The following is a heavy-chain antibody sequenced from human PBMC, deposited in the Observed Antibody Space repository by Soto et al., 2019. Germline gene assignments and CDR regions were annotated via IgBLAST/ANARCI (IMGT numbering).Heavy chain of an antibody. V-gene: IGHV3-48*01. Sequence: HPAWSVRHSCAASGCAYRSYRLNCVRQAPRKGLDGVSYISSSSSTIYYADSVKRRFTISRDNAKNSLYLQMNSLRAEDTAVYYCVTQPPYRGYDLRYYYYYMDVWGKGTTVTVSS. D-gene: IGHD5-12*01. CDR1: GCAYRSYR. J-gene: IGHJ6*03. CDR3: VTQPPYRGYDLRYYYYYMDV. CDR2: ISSSSSTI.